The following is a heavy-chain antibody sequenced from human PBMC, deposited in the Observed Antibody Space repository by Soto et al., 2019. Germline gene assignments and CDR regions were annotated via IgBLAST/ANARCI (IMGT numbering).Heavy chain of an antibody. V-gene: IGHV3-9*01. J-gene: IGHJ4*02. CDR3: AKVMKGIMSLSAFDY. CDR2: ISWNSGSI. D-gene: IGHD3-16*01. CDR1: RFTFDDYA. Sequence: SLRLSCAASRFTFDDYAMHWVRQAPGKGLEWVSGISWNSGSIGYADSVKGRFTISRDSAKNSLYLQMNSLRAEDTALYYCAKVMKGIMSLSAFDYWCQGTLVTVSS.